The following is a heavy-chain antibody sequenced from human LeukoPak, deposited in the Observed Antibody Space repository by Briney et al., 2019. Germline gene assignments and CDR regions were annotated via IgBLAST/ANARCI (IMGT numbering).Heavy chain of an antibody. Sequence: SVTVSCTASGGTFSIYAISWVRQAPGQGLEWMGGIIPIFGTANYAQKFQGRVTITADESTSTAYMELSSLRSEDTAVYYCARPQTNLYSSSWYDAFDIWGQGTMVTVSS. CDR3: ARPQTNLYSSSWYDAFDI. CDR2: IIPIFGTA. V-gene: IGHV1-69*13. J-gene: IGHJ3*02. D-gene: IGHD6-13*01. CDR1: GGTFSIYA.